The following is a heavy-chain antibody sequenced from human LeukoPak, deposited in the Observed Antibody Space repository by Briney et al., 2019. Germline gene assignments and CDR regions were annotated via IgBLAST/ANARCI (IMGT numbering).Heavy chain of an antibody. Sequence: GGSLRLSCSASGFIFGRYAIHWVRQAPGKGLEFVSAISGNGGTTYYVDSAKGRFTISRDNSKNTLYLQMSSLRTEDTAVYYCVKDDLEERYCTTTGCYLDSWGQGTLVTVSS. CDR1: GFIFGRYA. CDR3: VKDDLEERYCTTTGCYLDS. CDR2: ISGNGGTT. J-gene: IGHJ4*02. V-gene: IGHV3-64D*06. D-gene: IGHD2-2*01.